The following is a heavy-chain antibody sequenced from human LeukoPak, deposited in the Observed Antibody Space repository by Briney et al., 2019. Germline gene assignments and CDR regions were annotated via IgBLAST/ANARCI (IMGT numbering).Heavy chain of an antibody. D-gene: IGHD6-19*01. CDR2: MNPNSGNT. CDR1: GYTFTSYD. V-gene: IGHV1-8*01. CDR3: ARVPIAVAGPGGSY. J-gene: IGHJ4*02. Sequence: ASVKVSCKASGYTFTSYDINWVRQATRQGLEWMGWMNPNSGNTGYAQKFQGRVTMTRNTSISTAYMELSSLRSEDTAVYYCARVPIAVAGPGGSYWGQGTLITVSS.